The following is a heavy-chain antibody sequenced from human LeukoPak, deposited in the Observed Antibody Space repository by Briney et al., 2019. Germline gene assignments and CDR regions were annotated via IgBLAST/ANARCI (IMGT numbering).Heavy chain of an antibody. CDR2: ISGSGAST. J-gene: IGHJ4*02. CDR1: GFTFSAFG. V-gene: IGHV3-23*01. CDR3: AKDVGKWESLHFFDY. D-gene: IGHD1-26*01. Sequence: GGSLRLSCAASGFTFSAFGMNWVRQAPGKGLEWISGISGSGASTYYADSVTGRFTISRDNSRNTLYLQMNSLRGDDTAVYYCAKDVGKWESLHFFDYWGQGTLVTVSS.